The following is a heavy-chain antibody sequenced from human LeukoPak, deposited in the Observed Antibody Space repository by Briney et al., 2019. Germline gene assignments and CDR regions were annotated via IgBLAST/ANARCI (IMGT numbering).Heavy chain of an antibody. J-gene: IGHJ4*02. CDR1: GGSISSYY. D-gene: IGHD2/OR15-2a*01. CDR3: AGHHPRNTVDF. CDR2: ISNIGSI. Sequence: PSETLSLTCTVSGGSISSYYWSWIRQPPGKGLEWIAYISNIGSINYNPSLKSRVTISLDTSKNQFSLKLSSVTAADTAVYYCAGHHPRNTVDFWGQGTLVTVSS. V-gene: IGHV4-59*08.